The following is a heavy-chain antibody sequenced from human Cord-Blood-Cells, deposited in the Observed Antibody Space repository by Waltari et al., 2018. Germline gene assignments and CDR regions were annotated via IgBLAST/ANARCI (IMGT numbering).Heavy chain of an antibody. J-gene: IGHJ5*02. D-gene: IGHD6-13*01. CDR2: IYYSGST. CDR3: ARSHSGYSSSWCWFDP. Sequence: VQLQESGPGLVKPSQTMSLPCTVSGGSISSGGSSWRWIRQPPGKGLEWIGYIYYSGSTYYNPSLKSRVTISVDTSKNQFSLKLSSVTAADTAVYYCARSHSGYSSSWCWFDPWGQGTLVTVSS. CDR1: GGSISSGGSS. V-gene: IGHV4-31*03.